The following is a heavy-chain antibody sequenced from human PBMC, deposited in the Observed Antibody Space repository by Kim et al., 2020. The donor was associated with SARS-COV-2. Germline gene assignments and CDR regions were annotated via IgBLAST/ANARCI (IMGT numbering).Heavy chain of an antibody. CDR3: ARVGFEGSPLAEHPFDP. V-gene: IGHV1-69*13. CDR1: GGSFKDNI. D-gene: IGHD3-9*01. J-gene: IGHJ5*02. Sequence: SVKVSCKASGGSFKDNIISWVRQSPGQGLEWLGGISPLLRAPNFSQKFQGRISITADDYTTTVHLELRSLRSDDTAIYYCARVGFEGSPLAEHPFDPCGQGTQVTVSS. CDR2: ISPLLRAP.